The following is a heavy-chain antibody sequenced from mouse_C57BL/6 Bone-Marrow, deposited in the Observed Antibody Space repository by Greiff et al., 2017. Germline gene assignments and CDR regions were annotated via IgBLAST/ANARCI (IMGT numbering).Heavy chain of an antibody. CDR1: GYTFTSYW. D-gene: IGHD2-1*01. CDR3: AHGNYFYWYFAV. CDR2: IDPNSGGT. J-gene: IGHJ1*03. V-gene: IGHV1-72*01. Sequence: QVQLKQPGAELVKPGASVKLSCKASGYTFTSYWMHWVKQRPGRGLEWIGRIDPNSGGTKYNEKFKSKATLTVDTPSSTAYMQLSSLTSDDSAVYYCAHGNYFYWYFAVWGTGTTVTVSS.